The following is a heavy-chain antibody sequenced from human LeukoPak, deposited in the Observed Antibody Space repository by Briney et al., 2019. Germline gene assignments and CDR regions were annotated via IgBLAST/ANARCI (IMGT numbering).Heavy chain of an antibody. Sequence: GGSLRLSCAASGFTFSSYSMNWVRQAPGKGLEWVSYISSISSSTIYYADSVKGRFTISRDNSKSTVFLQMNSLRAEDTAVYYCARVDDYYDSSGEYFQHWGQGTLVTVSS. CDR1: GFTFSSYS. J-gene: IGHJ1*01. D-gene: IGHD3-22*01. V-gene: IGHV3-48*01. CDR2: ISSISSSTI. CDR3: ARVDDYYDSSGEYFQH.